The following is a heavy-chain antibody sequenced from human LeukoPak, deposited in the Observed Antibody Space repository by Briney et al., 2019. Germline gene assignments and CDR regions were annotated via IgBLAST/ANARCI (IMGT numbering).Heavy chain of an antibody. V-gene: IGHV4-34*01. CDR3: ARTPFIAAAGTYEDV. D-gene: IGHD6-13*01. CDR2: INHSGST. Sequence: SETLSLTCAVYGGSLSGYYWSWIRQPPGKGLEWIGEINHSGSTNYNPSLKSRVTISVDTSKNQFSLKLNSVTAADTAVYYCARTPFIAAAGTYEDVWGQGTTVTVSS. CDR1: GGSLSGYY. J-gene: IGHJ6*02.